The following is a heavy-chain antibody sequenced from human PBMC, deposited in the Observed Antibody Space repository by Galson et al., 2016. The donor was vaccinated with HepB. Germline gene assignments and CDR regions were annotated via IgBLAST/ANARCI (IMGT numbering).Heavy chain of an antibody. CDR1: GFTFSTYG. V-gene: IGHV3-30*03. Sequence: SLRLSCAASGFTFSTYGMHWVRQAPGKGLEWVALISYDGKSESYADSVKGRVTISRDNSKNTLYLQMHSLRGEDTAVYYCARDNYPWEYQLLSAGSLFKRRENWFDPWGQGTLVTVSS. D-gene: IGHD2-2*01. CDR2: ISYDGKSE. J-gene: IGHJ5*02. CDR3: ARDNYPWEYQLLSAGSLFKRRENWFDP.